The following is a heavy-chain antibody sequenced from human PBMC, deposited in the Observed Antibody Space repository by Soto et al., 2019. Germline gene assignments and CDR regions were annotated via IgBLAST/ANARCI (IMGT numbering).Heavy chain of an antibody. V-gene: IGHV3-23*01. J-gene: IGHJ6*02. D-gene: IGHD1-1*01. CDR1: GFTFSSYA. CDR2: ISGSGSNT. Sequence: GGSLRLSCAASGFTFSSYAMHWVRQAPGKGLEWVSAISGSGSNTYFADSVKGRFTISRDNSKNTLYLQMNTLRHEDTAVYYCAKERGRNRNFAMDVWGQGTSVTVSS. CDR3: AKERGRNRNFAMDV.